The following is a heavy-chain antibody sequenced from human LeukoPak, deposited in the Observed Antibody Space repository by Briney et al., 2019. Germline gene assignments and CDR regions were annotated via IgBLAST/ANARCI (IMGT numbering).Heavy chain of an antibody. CDR2: INPNSGGT. Sequence: GASVKVSCKASEYTFTGYYMHWVRQAPGQGLEWMGRINPNSGGTNYAQKFQGRVTMTRDTSISTAYMELSRLRSDDTAVYYCVRDVLLDGYSYGMGWGQGTPVTVSS. V-gene: IGHV1-2*06. CDR1: EYTFTGYY. J-gene: IGHJ4*02. CDR3: VRDVLLDGYSYGMG. D-gene: IGHD5-18*01.